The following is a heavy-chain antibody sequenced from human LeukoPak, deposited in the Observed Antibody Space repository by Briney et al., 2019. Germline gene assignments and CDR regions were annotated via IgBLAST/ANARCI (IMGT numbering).Heavy chain of an antibody. J-gene: IGHJ4*02. CDR3: ARDTRGYCSGGSCSMFDY. CDR1: GGSISSYY. D-gene: IGHD2-15*01. Sequence: PSETLSLTCTVSGGSISSYYWSWIRQPPGKGLEWIGYIYYSGSTNYNPSLKSRVTISVDTSKNQFSLKLSSVTAADTAVYYCARDTRGYCSGGSCSMFDYWGQGALVTVSS. CDR2: IYYSGST. V-gene: IGHV4-59*12.